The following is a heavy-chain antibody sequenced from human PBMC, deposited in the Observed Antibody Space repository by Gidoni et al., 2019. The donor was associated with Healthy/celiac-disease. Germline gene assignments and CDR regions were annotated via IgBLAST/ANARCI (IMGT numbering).Heavy chain of an antibody. V-gene: IGHV1-46*01. CDR1: GYTFTSYY. Sequence: QVQLVQSGAEVKKPGASVKVSCKASGYTFTSYYMHWVRQAPGQGLEWMGIIHPSGGSTSYAQKFQGRVTMTRDTSTSTVYMELSSLRSEDTAVYYCARASTRYDSSGQFDYWGQGTLVTVSS. CDR2: IHPSGGST. CDR3: ARASTRYDSSGQFDY. J-gene: IGHJ4*02. D-gene: IGHD3-22*01.